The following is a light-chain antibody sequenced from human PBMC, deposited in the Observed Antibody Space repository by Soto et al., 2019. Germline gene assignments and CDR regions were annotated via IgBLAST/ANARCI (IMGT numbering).Light chain of an antibody. CDR2: AAS. CDR3: QQSYSAPGT. V-gene: IGKV1-39*01. CDR1: QNIETY. J-gene: IGKJ1*01. Sequence: DIQMTQSPSSLSASVGDRVSITCRASQNIETYLNWYQQKPGKGPILLIYAASSLPSGVPSRFSGSGSGTDFTLTFTSLQPDDFASYYCQQSYSAPGTFGQGSKVEIK.